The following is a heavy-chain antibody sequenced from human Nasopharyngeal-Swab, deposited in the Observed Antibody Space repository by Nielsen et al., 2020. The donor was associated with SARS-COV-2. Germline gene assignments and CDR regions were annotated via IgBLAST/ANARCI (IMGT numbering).Heavy chain of an antibody. CDR1: GYTFTSYY. D-gene: IGHD5-18*01. CDR2: INPSGGST. CDR3: ARDFRDTAMVKEYGMDV. V-gene: IGHV1-46*01. J-gene: IGHJ6*02. Sequence: ASVKVSCRASGYTFTSYYMHWVRQAPGQGLEWMGIINPSGGSTSYAQKFQGRVTMTRDTSTSTVYMELSSLRSEDTAVYYCARDFRDTAMVKEYGMDVWGQGTTVTVSS.